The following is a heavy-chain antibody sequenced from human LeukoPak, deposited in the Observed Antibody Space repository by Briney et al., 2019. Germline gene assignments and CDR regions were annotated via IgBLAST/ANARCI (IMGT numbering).Heavy chain of an antibody. V-gene: IGHV3-53*01. J-gene: IGHJ4*02. CDR2: IYSGGST. CDR1: GFTVSSNY. D-gene: IGHD3-9*01. CDR3: VRDLGLTGIDF. Sequence: GGSLRLSCAASGFTVSSNYMSWVRQAPGKGLEWVSVIYSGGSTYYADSVKGRFTISRDNSKNTLYLQMNSLRGEDTAVYYCVRDLGLTGIDFWGQGTLVTVSS.